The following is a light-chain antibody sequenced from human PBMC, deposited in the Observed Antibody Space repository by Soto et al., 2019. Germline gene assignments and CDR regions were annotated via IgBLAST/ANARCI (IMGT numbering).Light chain of an antibody. J-gene: IGLJ2*01. Sequence: QSVLTQPASVSGSPGQSITISCTGSSSDIGDYNYVSWYQQYPGKAPKLLIYEVSNRPSGVSNRFSGSKSGNTASLTISGLQADDEAHYYCSSYTNSIALFGGGTKVTVL. CDR1: SSDIGDYNY. V-gene: IGLV2-14*01. CDR3: SSYTNSIAL. CDR2: EVS.